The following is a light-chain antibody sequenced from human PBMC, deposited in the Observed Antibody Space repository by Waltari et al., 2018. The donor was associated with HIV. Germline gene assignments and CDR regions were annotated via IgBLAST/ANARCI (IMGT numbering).Light chain of an antibody. J-gene: IGKJ1*01. Sequence: EIVLTQSPGTLSLSPGERATLSCRASQIISSSYLAWYQQKPGQAPRLLIYGATRRATGIPDRFSGSGSVTDFTLTISRLEPEDFAVYYCQQYNNWPPWTFGQGTKVEIK. CDR2: GAT. CDR1: QIISSSY. CDR3: QQYNNWPPWT. V-gene: IGKV3-20*01.